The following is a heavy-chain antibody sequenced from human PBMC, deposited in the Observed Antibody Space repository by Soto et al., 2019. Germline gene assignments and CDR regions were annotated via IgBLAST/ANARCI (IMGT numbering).Heavy chain of an antibody. CDR2: INAGNGNT. V-gene: IGHV1-3*01. CDR3: ARGWDDIVVVVAAEDNWFDP. J-gene: IGHJ5*02. Sequence: QVQLVQSGAEVKKPGASVKVSCKASGYTFTSYAMHWVRQAPGQRLEWMGWINAGNGNTKYSQKFQGRVTITRDTSASTAYMERSSLRSEDTAVYYCARGWDDIVVVVAAEDNWFDPWGQGTLVTVSS. D-gene: IGHD2-15*01. CDR1: GYTFTSYA.